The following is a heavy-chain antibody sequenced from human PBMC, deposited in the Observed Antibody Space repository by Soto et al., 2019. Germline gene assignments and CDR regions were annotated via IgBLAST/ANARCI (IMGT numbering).Heavy chain of an antibody. J-gene: IGHJ4*02. Sequence: SETLSLTCTVSGGSISSYYWSWIRQPPGKGLEWIGYIYYSGSTNYNPSLKSRVTISVDTSKNRVSLNLTSLTAADTAIYYCAKYCTTPGCLDRHFDYWGQGNLVTVSS. CDR1: GGSISSYY. V-gene: IGHV4-59*03. CDR3: AKYCTTPGCLDRHFDY. CDR2: IYYSGST. D-gene: IGHD2-8*01.